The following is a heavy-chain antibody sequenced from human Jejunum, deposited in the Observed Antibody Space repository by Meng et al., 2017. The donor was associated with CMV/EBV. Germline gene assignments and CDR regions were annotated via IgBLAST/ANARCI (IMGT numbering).Heavy chain of an antibody. CDR3: ARVERYCRGTTCYGPYYFDS. CDR2: ISDVSRYI. CDR1: YS. Sequence: YSMNWVRQAPGKGLEWVSSISDVSRYIYYADSMKGRFTISRDNAKNSLYLQMNSLRAEDTAVYYCARVERYCRGTTCYGPYYFDSWGQGTLVTVSS. D-gene: IGHD2-2*01. V-gene: IGHV3-21*01. J-gene: IGHJ4*02.